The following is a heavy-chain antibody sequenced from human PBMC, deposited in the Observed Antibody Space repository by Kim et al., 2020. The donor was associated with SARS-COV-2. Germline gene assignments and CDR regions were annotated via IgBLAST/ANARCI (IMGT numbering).Heavy chain of an antibody. J-gene: IGHJ3*02. Sequence: SQTLSLTCAISGDSVSSNSAAWNWIRQSPSRGLEWLGRTYYRSKWYNDYAVSVKSRITINPDTSKNQFSLQLNSVTPEDTAVYYCARGGYYGSGSYLGRAFDIWGQGTMVTVSS. CDR2: TYYRSKWYN. V-gene: IGHV6-1*01. CDR1: GDSVSSNSAA. D-gene: IGHD3-10*01. CDR3: ARGGYYGSGSYLGRAFDI.